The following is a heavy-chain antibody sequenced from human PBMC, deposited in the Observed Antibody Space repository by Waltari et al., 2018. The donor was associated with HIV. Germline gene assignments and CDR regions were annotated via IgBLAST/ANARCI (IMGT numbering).Heavy chain of an antibody. D-gene: IGHD1-26*01. J-gene: IGHJ4*01. CDR1: GSKPTELS. V-gene: IGHV1-24*01. Sequence: QVHLAQSGAEVKKPAASVKVSCKVSGSKPTELSMHRVRQAPGKGLEWARISDRDINAPTLYAQMLRGIVTLTEDTSTDTAYMDLSCLMSEDTAIYYCATQKFWSSGHYHFDYWGQGTLVTVS. CDR2: SDRDINAPT. CDR3: ATQKFWSSGHYHFDY.